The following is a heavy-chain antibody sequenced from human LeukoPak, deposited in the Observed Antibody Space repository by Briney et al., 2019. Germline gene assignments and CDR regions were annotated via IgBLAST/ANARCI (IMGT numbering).Heavy chain of an antibody. CDR3: ARGYSYGYRRVYYYGVDV. J-gene: IGHJ6*02. CDR2: IIPIFGIA. V-gene: IGHV1-69*04. CDR1: GGTFSSYA. Sequence: GASVKVSCKASGGTFSSYAISWVRQAPGQGLEWMGRIIPIFGIANYAQKFQGRVTITADKSTSTAYMELSSLRSEDTAVYYCARGYSYGYRRVYYYGVDVWGQGTTVTVSS. D-gene: IGHD5-18*01.